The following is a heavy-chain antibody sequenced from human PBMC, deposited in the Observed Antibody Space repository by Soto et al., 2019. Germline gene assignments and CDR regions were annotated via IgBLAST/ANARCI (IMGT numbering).Heavy chain of an antibody. J-gene: IGHJ3*02. D-gene: IGHD4-17*01. V-gene: IGHV3-74*01. CDR1: GFTFSSYW. Sequence: PGVSLRLSFAASGFTFSSYWMHWVRQAPGKGLVWVSRINSDGSYTSSADSVKGRFTISKDNAKNSLYLQMNSLRAEDTAVYYCARDLTRYGDPSDAFDIWGQGTMVTVSS. CDR3: ARDLTRYGDPSDAFDI. CDR2: INSDGSYT.